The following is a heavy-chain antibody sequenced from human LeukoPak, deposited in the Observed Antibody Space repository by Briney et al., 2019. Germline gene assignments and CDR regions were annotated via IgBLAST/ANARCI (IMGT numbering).Heavy chain of an antibody. V-gene: IGHV3-23*01. Sequence: PGGSLRLSCAASGFTFSSYAMSWVRQAPGRGLEWVSAISGSGGSTYYADSVKGRFTISRDNAKNSLYLQMNSLRAEDTAVYYCARDVNSYFDYWGQGTLVTVSS. J-gene: IGHJ4*02. CDR1: GFTFSSYA. CDR2: ISGSGGST. CDR3: ARDVNSYFDY.